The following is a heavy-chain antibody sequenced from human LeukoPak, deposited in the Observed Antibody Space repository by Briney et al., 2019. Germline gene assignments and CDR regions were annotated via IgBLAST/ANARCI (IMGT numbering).Heavy chain of an antibody. V-gene: IGHV3-74*01. D-gene: IGHD3-10*01. CDR3: AREWSGFGELPDY. J-gene: IGHJ4*02. CDR2: INSDGSST. CDR1: GFTFSSHW. Sequence: TGGSLRLSCAASGFTFSSHWMHWVRQAPGKGLVWVSRINSDGSSTSYADSVKGRFTISRDNAKNTLYLQMNSLRVEDTAVYYCAREWSGFGELPDYWGQGTLVTVPS.